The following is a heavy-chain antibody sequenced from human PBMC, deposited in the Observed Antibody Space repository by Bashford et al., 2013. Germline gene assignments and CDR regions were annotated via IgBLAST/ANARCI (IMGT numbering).Heavy chain of an antibody. D-gene: IGHD6-6*01. J-gene: IGHJ3*02. Sequence: GESLKISCKGSGYSFTRYWIGWVRQMPGKGLEWMGITYPGDSDTRYSPSFQGQVTISADKSISTAYLQWSSLKASDTAMYYCARRSSWGXAFDIVGPRDNGHRLL. CDR1: GYSFTRYW. V-gene: IGHV5-51*01. CDR2: TYPGDSDT. CDR3: ARRSSWGXAFDI.